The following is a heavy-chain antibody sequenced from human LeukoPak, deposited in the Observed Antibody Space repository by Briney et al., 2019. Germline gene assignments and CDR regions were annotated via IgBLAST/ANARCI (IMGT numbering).Heavy chain of an antibody. CDR2: ISGSGGST. CDR1: GFTFSSYA. CDR3: AILPASAATVDY. D-gene: IGHD2-15*01. Sequence: GGSLRLSCAASGFTFSSYAMSWVRQAPGKGLEWVSAISGSGGSTYYADSVKGRFTISRDNSKNTLYLQMNSLRAGDTAVYYCAILPASAATVDYWGQGTLVTVSS. V-gene: IGHV3-23*01. J-gene: IGHJ4*02.